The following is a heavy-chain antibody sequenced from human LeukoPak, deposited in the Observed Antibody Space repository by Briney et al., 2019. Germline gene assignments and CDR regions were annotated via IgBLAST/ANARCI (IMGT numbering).Heavy chain of an antibody. CDR2: ISYDGSNK. Sequence: GGSLRLSCAASGFTFSSYGMHWVRQAPGKGLEWVTVISYDGSNKYYADSVRGRFTISSDNSKNTLYLQMNSLRAEDTAVYYCARNLGSSGSYFDYWGQGTLVTVSS. J-gene: IGHJ4*02. V-gene: IGHV3-30*03. CDR1: GFTFSSYG. CDR3: ARNLGSSGSYFDY. D-gene: IGHD6-19*01.